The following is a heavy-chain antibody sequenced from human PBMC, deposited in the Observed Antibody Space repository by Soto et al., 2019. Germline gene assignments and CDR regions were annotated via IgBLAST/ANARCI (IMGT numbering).Heavy chain of an antibody. Sequence: LRLSCAASGFTFRNYAMSWVRQAPGKGLEWVSSISEGGGSTFNADSVKGRFTISRDNFKNTLYLQMNSLRAEDTAVYYCAKHDYGDYKLYDCWGQGTLVTVSS. CDR3: AKHDYGDYKLYDC. D-gene: IGHD4-17*01. CDR2: ISEGGGST. CDR1: GFTFRNYA. V-gene: IGHV3-23*01. J-gene: IGHJ4*02.